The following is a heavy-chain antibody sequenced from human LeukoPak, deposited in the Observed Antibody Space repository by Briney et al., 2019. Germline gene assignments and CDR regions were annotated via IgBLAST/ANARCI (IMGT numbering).Heavy chain of an antibody. V-gene: IGHV3-33*01. D-gene: IGHD3-16*01. Sequence: GGSLRLSCAASGFTFSSYSMHLVRQAPGKGLEWVAVIWYDGSNKYYADSVKGRFTISRDNSKNTLYLQMNSLRAEDTAVYYCARSTELWDAFDIWGQGTMVTVSS. J-gene: IGHJ3*02. CDR2: IWYDGSNK. CDR3: ARSTELWDAFDI. CDR1: GFTFSSYS.